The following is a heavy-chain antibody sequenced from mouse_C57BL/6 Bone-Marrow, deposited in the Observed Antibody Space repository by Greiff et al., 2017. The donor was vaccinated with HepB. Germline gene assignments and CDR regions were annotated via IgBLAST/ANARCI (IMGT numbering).Heavy chain of an antibody. CDR1: GFTFSSYT. CDR3: ARRAYDRYAMDY. CDR2: ISGGGGNT. D-gene: IGHD2-12*01. Sequence: EVKLMESGGGLVKPGGSLKLSCAASGFTFSSYTMSWVRQTPEKRLEWVATISGGGGNTFYPDSVKGRFTISRDNAKNTLYLQMSSLRSEDTALYYCARRAYDRYAMDYWGQGTSVTVSS. J-gene: IGHJ4*01. V-gene: IGHV5-9*01.